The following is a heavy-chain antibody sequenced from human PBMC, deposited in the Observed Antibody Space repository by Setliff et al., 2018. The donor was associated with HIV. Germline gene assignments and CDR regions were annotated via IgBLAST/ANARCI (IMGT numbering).Heavy chain of an antibody. V-gene: IGHV3-23*01. Sequence: GGSLRLSCVASGLTFNTYAMSWVRQAPGKGLEWVSVISGSGASTFYADSVKGRFTIARDNSKNTLYLQMNGLRVEDTAVYYCAKDGISGGAYPPYYFDYWGHGTLVTVSS. J-gene: IGHJ4*01. CDR3: AKDGISGGAYPPYYFDY. D-gene: IGHD2-15*01. CDR1: GLTFNTYA. CDR2: ISGSGAST.